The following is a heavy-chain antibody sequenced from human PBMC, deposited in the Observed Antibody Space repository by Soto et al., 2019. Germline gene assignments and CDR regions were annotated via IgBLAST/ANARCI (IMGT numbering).Heavy chain of an antibody. CDR3: ASVYCSSTSCRNWFDP. CDR2: IYYSGST. D-gene: IGHD2-2*01. CDR1: GGSISSYY. V-gene: IGHV4-59*08. Sequence: SETLSLTCTVSGGSISSYYWSWIRQPPGKGLEWIGYIYYSGSTNYNPSLKSRVTISVDTSKNQFSLKLSSVTAADTAVYYCASVYCSSTSCRNWFDPWGQGTLVTVSS. J-gene: IGHJ5*02.